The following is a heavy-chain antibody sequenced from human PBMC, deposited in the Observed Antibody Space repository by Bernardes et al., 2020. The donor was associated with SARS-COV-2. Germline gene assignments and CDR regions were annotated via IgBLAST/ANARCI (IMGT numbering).Heavy chain of an antibody. CDR1: GFSLNTSGRG. CDR3: AHWFGMITRAWFDP. J-gene: IGHJ5*02. D-gene: IGHD3-16*01. Sequence: GPTLVKPTQTLTLTCTFSGFSLNTSGRGVGWIRQPPGKALEWPALIYWDDDKRYSPSLKNRLTITKDTSKNQVVLTMTNMDPVDTATYYCAHWFGMITRAWFDPWGQGTLVTVSS. CDR2: IYWDDDK. V-gene: IGHV2-5*02.